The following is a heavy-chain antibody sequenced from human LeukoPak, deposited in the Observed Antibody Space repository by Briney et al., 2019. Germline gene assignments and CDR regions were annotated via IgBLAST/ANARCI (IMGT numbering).Heavy chain of an antibody. Sequence: PGGSLRLSCAASGFTFSSYEMNWVRQAPGKGLEWVSYISSSGSTIYYADSVKGRFTISRDNSKKTLYLQMNSLRAEDMAVYHCVRAFGDSFPILDYWGQGTLVTVSS. D-gene: IGHD4-17*01. CDR2: ISSSGSTI. CDR3: VRAFGDSFPILDY. J-gene: IGHJ4*02. CDR1: GFTFSSYE. V-gene: IGHV3-48*03.